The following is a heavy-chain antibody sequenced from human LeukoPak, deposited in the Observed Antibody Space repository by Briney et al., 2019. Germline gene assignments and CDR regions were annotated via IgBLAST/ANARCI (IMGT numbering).Heavy chain of an antibody. V-gene: IGHV3-74*01. D-gene: IGHD5-12*01. CDR2: IRFDGGDT. CDR3: VREGRVSGYDFDY. J-gene: IGHJ4*02. Sequence: GGSLRLSCATSGFTFNNYWMHWVRQAPGMGLVWVSSIRFDGGDTAYADSAKGRFTISRDNAKNTLYLQMNSLRVEDTAVYYCVREGRVSGYDFDYWGQGDLVTVSS. CDR1: GFTFNNYW.